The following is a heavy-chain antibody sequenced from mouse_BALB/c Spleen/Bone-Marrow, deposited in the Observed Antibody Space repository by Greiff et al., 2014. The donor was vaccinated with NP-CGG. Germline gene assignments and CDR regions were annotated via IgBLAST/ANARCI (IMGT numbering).Heavy chain of an antibody. CDR1: GFNIKDTY. CDR2: IDPANGNT. Sequence: DVHLVESGAEPVKPGASVKLSCTASGFNIKDTYMHWVKQRPEQGLEWIGRIDPANGNTKYDPKFQGKATITADTSSNTAYLQLSSLTSEDTAVYYCAAYYYGSSQFAYWGQGTLVTVSA. V-gene: IGHV14-3*02. CDR3: AAYYYGSSQFAY. J-gene: IGHJ3*01. D-gene: IGHD1-1*01.